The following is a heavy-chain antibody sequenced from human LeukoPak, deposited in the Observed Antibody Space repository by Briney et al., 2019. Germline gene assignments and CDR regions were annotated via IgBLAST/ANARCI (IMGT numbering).Heavy chain of an antibody. D-gene: IGHD3-22*01. CDR3: AKEVPHYDSSGYYEVAFDI. V-gene: IGHV3-21*04. CDR2: ISSSSSYI. Sequence: GGSLRLSCAASGFTFSSYSMNRVRQAPGKGLEWVSSISSSSSYIYYADSVKGRFTISRDNAKNSLYLQMNSLRAEDTAVYYCAKEVPHYDSSGYYEVAFDIWGQGTMVTVSS. J-gene: IGHJ3*02. CDR1: GFTFSSYS.